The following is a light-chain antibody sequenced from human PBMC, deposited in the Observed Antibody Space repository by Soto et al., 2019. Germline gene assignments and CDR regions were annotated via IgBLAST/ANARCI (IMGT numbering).Light chain of an antibody. J-gene: IGLJ2*01. CDR2: EVS. CDR1: SSDVGSYNL. Sequence: QSALTQPASVSGSPGQSITISCTGTSSDVGSYNLVSWYQQHPGKAPKLMIYEVSKRPSGVSYRFSGFKSGNTASLTISGLQAEDEADYYSCSYARSSTYVVFGGGTKLTVL. V-gene: IGLV2-23*02. CDR3: CSYARSSTYVV.